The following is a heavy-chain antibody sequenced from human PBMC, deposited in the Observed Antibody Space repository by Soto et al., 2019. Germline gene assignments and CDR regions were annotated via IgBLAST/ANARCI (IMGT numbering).Heavy chain of an antibody. CDR2: ISGGGFKK. D-gene: IGHD1-26*01. Sequence: PGGSLRLSCAASGFIFENFGMSWVRQAPGKGLEWISSISGGGFKKSYADSVKGRFTISRDNSKSTVYLELNNLSAEDTAVYHCAKNQGVELVPLATVDWFDPWGQGSVVTVSS. J-gene: IGHJ5*02. CDR3: AKNQGVELVPLATVDWFDP. CDR1: GFIFENFG. V-gene: IGHV3-23*01.